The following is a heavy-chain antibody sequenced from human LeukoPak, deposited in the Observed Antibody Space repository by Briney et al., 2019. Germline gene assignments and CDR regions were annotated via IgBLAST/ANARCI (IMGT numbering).Heavy chain of an antibody. CDR2: ISDSGITT. J-gene: IGHJ4*02. D-gene: IGHD5-24*01. Sequence: GGSLRLSCAASGFTFSSYAMHWVRQAPGKGLEWVSGISDSGITTYYADSVKGWFTISRDNSKNTVYLQMNSLRAADTAIYFCAKTDGNFYFDYWGQGTLVTVSS. CDR1: GFTFSSYA. CDR3: AKTDGNFYFDY. V-gene: IGHV3-23*01.